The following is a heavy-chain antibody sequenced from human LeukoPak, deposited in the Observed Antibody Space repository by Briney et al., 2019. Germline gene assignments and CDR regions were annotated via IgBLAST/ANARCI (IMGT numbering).Heavy chain of an antibody. D-gene: IGHD3-22*01. CDR3: ARVLVAMIVEYYFDY. CDR1: GFTFSDYY. V-gene: IGHV3-11*01. J-gene: IGHJ4*02. CDR2: ISSSGSTI. Sequence: GGSLRLSCAASGFTFSDYYMSWIRQAPGKGLEWVSYISSSGSTIYYADSAKGRFTISRDNAKNSLYLQMNSLRAEDTAVYYCARVLVAMIVEYYFDYWGQGTLVTVSS.